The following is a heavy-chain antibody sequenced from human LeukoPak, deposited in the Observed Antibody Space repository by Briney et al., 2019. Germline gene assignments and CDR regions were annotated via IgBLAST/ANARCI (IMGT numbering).Heavy chain of an antibody. Sequence: ASVKVSCKASGYTFTSYDINWVRQATGQGLEWMGGMNPNSGNTGYAQKFQGRVTMTRNTSISTAYMELGSLRYEDAAVYDCASGMVRGAPDAFDIWGQGTMVTVSS. J-gene: IGHJ3*02. V-gene: IGHV1-8*02. CDR3: ASGMVRGAPDAFDI. D-gene: IGHD3-10*01. CDR2: MNPNSGNT. CDR1: GYTFTSYD.